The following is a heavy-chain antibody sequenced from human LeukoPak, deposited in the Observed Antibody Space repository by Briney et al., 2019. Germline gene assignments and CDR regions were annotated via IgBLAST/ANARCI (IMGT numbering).Heavy chain of an antibody. CDR1: GFTFSGYY. V-gene: IGHV3-11*01. CDR3: ARVRGSGFCSGSSCAKDPGYYYYMDV. Sequence: PGGSLRLSCEGSGFTFSGYYMSWVRQAPGKGLEWVSYINPSGSTIYYAASVKGRFTISRDNAKKSLDLQMYSLRAEDTAVYYCARVRGSGFCSGSSCAKDPGYYYYMDVWGKGTTVTVSS. D-gene: IGHD2-2*01. J-gene: IGHJ6*03. CDR2: INPSGSTI.